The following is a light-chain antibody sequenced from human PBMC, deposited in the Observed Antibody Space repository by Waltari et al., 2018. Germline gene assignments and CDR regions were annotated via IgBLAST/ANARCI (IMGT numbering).Light chain of an antibody. CDR3: QQYNNWPRT. J-gene: IGKJ4*01. CDR1: QSVTSK. Sequence: EIVMTQSPATLSVSPGERATLSCRASQSVTSKLVWYQQKPGQAPRLLFYGASTRATGIPARFSGSGSGTEFTLTISSLQSEDFAVYYCQQYNNWPRTFGGGTKVEIK. CDR2: GAS. V-gene: IGKV3-15*01.